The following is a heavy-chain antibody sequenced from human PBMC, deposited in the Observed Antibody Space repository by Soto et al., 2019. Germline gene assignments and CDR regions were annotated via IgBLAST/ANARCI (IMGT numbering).Heavy chain of an antibody. CDR2: ISSSGSTI. Sequence: PGGSLRLSCAASGFTFSDYYMSWIRQAPGKGLEWVSYISSSGSTIYYADSVKGRFTISRDNAKNSLYLQMNSLRAEDTAVYYCARGIRYFDWLFQGLRPLYFDYWGQGTLVTVSS. CDR1: GFTFSDYY. CDR3: ARGIRYFDWLFQGLRPLYFDY. D-gene: IGHD3-9*01. V-gene: IGHV3-11*01. J-gene: IGHJ4*02.